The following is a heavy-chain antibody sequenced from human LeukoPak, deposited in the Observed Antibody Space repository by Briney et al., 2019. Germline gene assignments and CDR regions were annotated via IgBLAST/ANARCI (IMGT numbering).Heavy chain of an antibody. Sequence: PGGSLRLSCAASGFTFSSYWMSWVRQAPGKGLEWVANIKQDGSVKYYVDSVKGRFTISRDNAKNSLYLQMNSLRAEDTAVYYCARAGGGYRLDYWGQGTLVTVSS. D-gene: IGHD1-26*01. CDR3: ARAGGGYRLDY. J-gene: IGHJ4*02. CDR1: GFTFSSYW. V-gene: IGHV3-7*05. CDR2: IKQDGSVK.